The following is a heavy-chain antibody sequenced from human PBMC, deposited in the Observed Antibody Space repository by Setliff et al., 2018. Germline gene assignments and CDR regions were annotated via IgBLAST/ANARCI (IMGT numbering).Heavy chain of an antibody. CDR1: GDTLSASI. V-gene: IGHV1-18*01. CDR2: ISGHNGNA. D-gene: IGHD3-9*01. CDR3: RRLVQFCTRVSCQRLSGGDF. Sequence: ASVKVSCKTSGDTLSASIISWVRQAPGRGLEWVGWISGHNGNAYYAPSLQDRVTLTTDISTSTAFMEMRSLRSDDTAVYYCRRLVQFCTRVSCQRLSGGDFWGQGTLVTVSS. J-gene: IGHJ4*02.